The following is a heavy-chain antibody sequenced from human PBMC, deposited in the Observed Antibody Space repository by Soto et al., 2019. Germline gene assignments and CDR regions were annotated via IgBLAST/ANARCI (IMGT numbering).Heavy chain of an antibody. CDR1: GFTFSSFG. Sequence: EVPLLESGGGLVQPGGSLRLSCAASGFTFSSFGMDWVRQDPGKRGEWVSGISGRGTTTYYADSVKGRFTISRDNSKNILYLQLNSLRVEDTAVYYCVKDGGSGWPLNWGQGTLVTVPA. V-gene: IGHV3-23*01. D-gene: IGHD6-19*01. CDR2: ISGRGTTT. CDR3: VKDGGSGWPLN. J-gene: IGHJ4*02.